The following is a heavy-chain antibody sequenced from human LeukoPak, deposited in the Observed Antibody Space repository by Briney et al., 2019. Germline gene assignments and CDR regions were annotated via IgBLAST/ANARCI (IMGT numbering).Heavy chain of an antibody. Sequence: PSETLSLTCSVSGGSMSGGGYYWAWIRQHPGKGLEWIGYIYDSGSTYYNPSLKSRVTISVDTSKNQFSLKLSSVTAADTAVYYCYADRYDYVWGSYRYEDYFDYWGQGTLVTVSS. CDR2: IYDSGST. CDR1: GGSMSGGGYY. J-gene: IGHJ4*02. V-gene: IGHV4-31*09. D-gene: IGHD3-16*02. CDR3: YADRYDYVWGSYRYEDYFDY.